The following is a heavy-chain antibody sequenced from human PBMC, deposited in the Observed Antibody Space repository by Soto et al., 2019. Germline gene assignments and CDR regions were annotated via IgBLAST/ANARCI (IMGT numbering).Heavy chain of an antibody. CDR2: ISYDGSNQ. CDR3: AKEADISGYYPDY. CDR1: GFTFSSYG. D-gene: IGHD3-22*01. J-gene: IGHJ4*02. Sequence: GGSLRLSCAASGFTFSSYGMHWVRQAPGKGLEWVAIISYDGSNQYYADSVKGRFTISRDNSKNTLHLQVNSLRGEDTAVYYCAKEADISGYYPDYWGQGTQVTVSS. V-gene: IGHV3-30*18.